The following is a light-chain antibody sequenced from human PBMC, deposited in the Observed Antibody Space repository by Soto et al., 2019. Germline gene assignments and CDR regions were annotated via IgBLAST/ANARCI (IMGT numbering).Light chain of an antibody. Sequence: QSALTQPASVSGSPGQSITISCTGTSSDVGGYNYVSWYQQHPGKAPKLTIYDVSNRPSGVSNRFSGSKSANTASLTISGLQAEDEADYYCSSYTSSSTRVFGTGTKVTVL. CDR3: SSYTSSSTRV. CDR1: SSDVGGYNY. J-gene: IGLJ1*01. CDR2: DVS. V-gene: IGLV2-14*01.